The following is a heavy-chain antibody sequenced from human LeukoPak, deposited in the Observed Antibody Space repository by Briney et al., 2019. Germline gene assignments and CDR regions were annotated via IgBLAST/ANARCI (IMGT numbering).Heavy chain of an antibody. Sequence: GGSLRLSCAASGFTFGDTWMNWVRQVPGQGLEWVASIKKDGSETYYVDSLKGRFTISRDNAKNSVYLQLNSLRAEDTAVYYCARDEEYSSYVYWGQGTLVTVSS. V-gene: IGHV3-7*01. CDR2: IKKDGSET. J-gene: IGHJ4*02. CDR1: GFTFGDTW. CDR3: ARDEEYSSYVY. D-gene: IGHD4-11*01.